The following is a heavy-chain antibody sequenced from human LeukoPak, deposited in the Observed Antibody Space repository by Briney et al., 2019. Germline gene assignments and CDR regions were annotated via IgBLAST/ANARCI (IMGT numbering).Heavy chain of an antibody. J-gene: IGHJ5*02. Sequence: PGGSLRLSCAASGFTFSPSGMNWVRQAPGKGLEWVSSISGDSAYIYYADSVKDRFTISRDNAENSLYLQMNSLRAEDTAVYYCSNFERVGTKRFGSWGQGALVTVSS. CDR2: ISGDSAYI. CDR1: GFTFSPSG. CDR3: SNFERVGTKRFGS. V-gene: IGHV3-21*01. D-gene: IGHD2-21*02.